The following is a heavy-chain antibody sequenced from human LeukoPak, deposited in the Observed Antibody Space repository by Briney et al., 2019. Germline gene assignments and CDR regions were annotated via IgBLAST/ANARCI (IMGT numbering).Heavy chain of an antibody. Sequence: ASVKVSCKTSGYTFTRYGVSWVRQAPGQGLEWMGWISPHNGNRDYAQKFKDRVTMTTDTSTNTVYLELRSLGPDDTAMYYCARTGYGSGSDDFDFWGQGTLVTVSS. J-gene: IGHJ4*02. D-gene: IGHD3-10*01. V-gene: IGHV1-18*01. CDR2: ISPHNGNR. CDR1: GYTFTRYG. CDR3: ARTGYGSGSDDFDF.